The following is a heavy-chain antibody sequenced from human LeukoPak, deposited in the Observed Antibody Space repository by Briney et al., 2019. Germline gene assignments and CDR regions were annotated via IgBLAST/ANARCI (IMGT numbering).Heavy chain of an antibody. D-gene: IGHD3-22*01. CDR1: GGSFSGYY. J-gene: IGHJ3*02. Sequence: SETLSLTCAVYGGSFSGYYWSWIRQPPGKGLEWIGEINHRGSTNYNPSLKSRVTISVDTSKNQFSLKLSSVTAADTAVYYCARDSSSGYYSLGAFDIWGQGTMVTVSS. CDR3: ARDSSSGYYSLGAFDI. V-gene: IGHV4-34*01. CDR2: INHRGST.